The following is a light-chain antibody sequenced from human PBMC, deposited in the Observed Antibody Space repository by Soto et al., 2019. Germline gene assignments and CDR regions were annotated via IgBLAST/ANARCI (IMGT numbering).Light chain of an antibody. CDR3: QQSYNGPFT. V-gene: IGKV1-39*01. J-gene: IGKJ3*01. Sequence: DIQMTQSPSSLSDSVGDRVTVICGAGQSISRYLNWYQQRPGKAANLLIYSASSLQTGVPSRFSGSGSGTDFTLTITNLQPEDFATYYCQQSYNGPFTFGPGTKVDL. CDR1: QSISRY. CDR2: SAS.